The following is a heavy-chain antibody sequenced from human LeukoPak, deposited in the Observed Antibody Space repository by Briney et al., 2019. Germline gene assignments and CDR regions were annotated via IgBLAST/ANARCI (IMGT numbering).Heavy chain of an antibody. D-gene: IGHD3-22*01. CDR2: IYTSGST. CDR1: GGSISSGSYY. V-gene: IGHV4-61*02. CDR3: ARGDDSSGYYPFYFDY. Sequence: SETLSLTCTVSGGSISSGSYYWSWIRQPAGKGLEWIGRIYTSGSTNYNPSLKSRVTISVDTSKNQFSLKLSSVTAADTAVYYCARGDDSSGYYPFYFDYWGQGTLVTVSS. J-gene: IGHJ4*02.